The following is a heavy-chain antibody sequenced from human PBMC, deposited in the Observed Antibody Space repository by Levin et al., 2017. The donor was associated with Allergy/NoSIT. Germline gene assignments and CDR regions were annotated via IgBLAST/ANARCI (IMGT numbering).Heavy chain of an antibody. CDR1: GFAFSNTW. D-gene: IGHD3-16*01. CDR2: IISKPDGGTT. V-gene: IGHV3-15*01. CDR3: TPYRLGAFDY. Sequence: PGGSLRLSCAASGFAFSNTWMAWVRQAPGKGLEWVGRIISKPDGGTTDYAAPVKGRFTVSRDDSKNTLFLQMNSLKIEDTAVYYCTPYRLGAFDYWGQGTLVTVSS. J-gene: IGHJ4*02.